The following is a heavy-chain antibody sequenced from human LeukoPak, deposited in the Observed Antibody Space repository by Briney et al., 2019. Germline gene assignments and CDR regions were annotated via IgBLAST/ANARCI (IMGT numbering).Heavy chain of an antibody. D-gene: IGHD2-8*01. CDR3: ARVRARVLMVYAISGHFDY. V-gene: IGHV1-69*13. J-gene: IGHJ4*02. CDR1: GGTFSSYA. CDR2: IIPIFGTA. Sequence: SVKVSCKASGGTFSSYAISWVRQAPGQGLEWMGGIIPIFGTASYAQKFQGRVTITADESTSTAYMELSSLRSEDTAVYYCARVRARVLMVYAISGHFDYWGQGTLVTVSS.